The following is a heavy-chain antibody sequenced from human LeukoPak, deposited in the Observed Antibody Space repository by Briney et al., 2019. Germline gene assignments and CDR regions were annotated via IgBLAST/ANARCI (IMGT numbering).Heavy chain of an antibody. Sequence: GGSLRLSCAASGFPFSSYAMSWFRQTPGKGLEWVSSIIASGGTTYYADSVKGRFTISRDNSKNTVYLQMNTLRAEDTAVSYCAKGAGGSYGLYYFDYWGQGALVTVSS. V-gene: IGHV3-23*01. CDR2: IIASGGTT. J-gene: IGHJ4*02. CDR1: GFPFSSYA. D-gene: IGHD3-10*01. CDR3: AKGAGGSYGLYYFDY.